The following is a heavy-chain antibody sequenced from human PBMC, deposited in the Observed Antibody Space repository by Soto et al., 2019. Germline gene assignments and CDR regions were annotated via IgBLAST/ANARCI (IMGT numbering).Heavy chain of an antibody. CDR3: ARLRIGGLRVPSDY. D-gene: IGHD5-12*01. CDR1: GFTFSTYG. J-gene: IGHJ4*02. V-gene: IGHV3-33*01. CDR2: IWYDGSNT. Sequence: QVQLVESGGGVVQPGRSLKLSCAASGFTFSTYGMHWVRQAPGKGLEWVAVIWYDGSNTYYADSVKGRFTISRDNSKNTLYVQMNSLRAVDTAVYYSARLRIGGLRVPSDYWGQGTLVTVSS.